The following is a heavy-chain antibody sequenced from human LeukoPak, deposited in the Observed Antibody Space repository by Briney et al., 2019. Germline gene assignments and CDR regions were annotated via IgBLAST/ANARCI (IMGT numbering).Heavy chain of an antibody. D-gene: IGHD2-15*01. V-gene: IGHV1-69*05. CDR2: IIPIFDTT. CDR1: GGTFSSYG. Sequence: SVTVSCKASGGTFSSYGISWVRQAPGQGLEWMGGIIPIFDTTNYAQKFQGRVTITTDESTSTAYMELSSLRSEDTAVDYCARGDCSGGSCYPGYYYGMDVWGKGTTVTVSS. CDR3: ARGDCSGGSCYPGYYYGMDV. J-gene: IGHJ6*04.